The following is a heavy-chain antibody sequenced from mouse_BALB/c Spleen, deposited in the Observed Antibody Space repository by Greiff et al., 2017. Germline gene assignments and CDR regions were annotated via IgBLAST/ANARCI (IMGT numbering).Heavy chain of an antibody. CDR3: ARYDDGYYLD. CDR2: INPSTGYT. Sequence: QVQLQQSGAELAKPGASVKMSCKASGYTFTSYWMHWVKQRPGQGLEWIGYINPSTGYTEYNQKFKDKATLTADKSSSTAYMQLSSLTSEDSAVYYCARYDDGYYLDWGQGTLVTVSA. J-gene: IGHJ3*01. V-gene: IGHV1-7*01. D-gene: IGHD2-3*01. CDR1: GYTFTSYW.